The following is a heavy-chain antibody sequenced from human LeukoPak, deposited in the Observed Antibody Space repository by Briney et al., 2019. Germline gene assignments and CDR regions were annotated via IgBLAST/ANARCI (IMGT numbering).Heavy chain of an antibody. CDR2: IYYSGSA. CDR3: ARAARPFCGGDCYFDY. V-gene: IGHV4-59*01. J-gene: IGHJ4*02. CDR1: GGSISSYY. D-gene: IGHD2-21*02. Sequence: SETLSLTCTVSGGSISSYYWSWIRQPPGEGLEWIGYIYYSGSANYNPTLKSRVTISVDTSKNQFSLKLMSVTAADTAVYYCARAARPFCGGDCYFDYWGQGTLVTVSS.